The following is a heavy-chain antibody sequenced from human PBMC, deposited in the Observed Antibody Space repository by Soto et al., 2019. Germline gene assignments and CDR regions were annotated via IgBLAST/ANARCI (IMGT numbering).Heavy chain of an antibody. CDR1: GFTFSSYA. V-gene: IGHV3-30*14. Sequence: QVQLVESGGGVVQPGRSLRLSCAASGFTFSSYAMHWVRKAPGKGRALVAVISYDGSNIHDADSVTGRFTISRHNSNNTLSRQMNSLIAEDTAAHYCARDSRATGAGAFDICGLGTMVTVSS. D-gene: IGHD1-26*01. J-gene: IGHJ3*02. CDR2: ISYDGSNI. CDR3: ARDSRATGAGAFDI.